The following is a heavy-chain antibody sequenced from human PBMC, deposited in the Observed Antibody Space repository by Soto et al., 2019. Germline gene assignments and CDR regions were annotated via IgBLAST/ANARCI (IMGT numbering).Heavy chain of an antibody. CDR2: INAGNGNT. Sequence: QVQLGKSGAEEKKPGASVKVPGKAPDNTLTSYAMLGFRKAPGQRLEGMGWINAGNGNTKYSQKFQGRVTITRDTSASTAYMELSSLRSEDTAVYYCARVGTIFGVVIGQPFDYWGQGTLVTVSS. CDR3: ARVGTIFGVVIGQPFDY. CDR1: DNTLTSYA. J-gene: IGHJ4*02. D-gene: IGHD3-3*01. V-gene: IGHV1-3*05.